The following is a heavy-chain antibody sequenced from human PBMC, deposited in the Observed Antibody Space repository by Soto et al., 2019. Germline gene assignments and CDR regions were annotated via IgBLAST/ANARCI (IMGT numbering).Heavy chain of an antibody. J-gene: IGHJ5*02. V-gene: IGHV1-18*01. Sequence: QVQLVQSGAEVKKPGASVKVSCKTSGYIFTSYTYSWVRQAPGQGLEWVGWISTNNGNTNYAQNLQGRVTMTTDTSTSTAYMELRSLTSDDTAVYYCARNKPGIAAAGTDNWLDPWGQGTLVIVSS. CDR3: ARNKPGIAAAGTDNWLDP. CDR2: ISTNNGNT. CDR1: GYIFTSYT. D-gene: IGHD6-13*01.